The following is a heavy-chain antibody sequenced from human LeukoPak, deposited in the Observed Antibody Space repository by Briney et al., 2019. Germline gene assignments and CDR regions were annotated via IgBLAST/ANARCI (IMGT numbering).Heavy chain of an antibody. Sequence: PGGSLRLSCAASSYAMSWVRQAPGKGLEWDSAISGSGGSTYYADSVKGRFTISRDNSKNTLYLQMNSLRAEDTAVYYCARDPRSYYGSGSYYTGYNWFDPWGQGTLVTVSS. D-gene: IGHD3-10*01. V-gene: IGHV3-23*01. CDR2: ISGSGGST. CDR3: ARDPRSYYGSGSYYTGYNWFDP. J-gene: IGHJ5*02. CDR1: SSYA.